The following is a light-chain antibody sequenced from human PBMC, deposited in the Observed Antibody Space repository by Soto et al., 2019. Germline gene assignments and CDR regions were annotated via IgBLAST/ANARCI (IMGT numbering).Light chain of an antibody. Sequence: IQVTQSPPTLSASIGDRVTITCRASQTISTWMAWYQQKPGKAPKLLVYDASTLQSGVASRFSGSGSGTEFTLIISGLQPDDSAAYYCQQAYSFPITFGQGTRLEIK. J-gene: IGKJ5*01. CDR2: DAS. CDR1: QTISTW. CDR3: QQAYSFPIT. V-gene: IGKV1-5*01.